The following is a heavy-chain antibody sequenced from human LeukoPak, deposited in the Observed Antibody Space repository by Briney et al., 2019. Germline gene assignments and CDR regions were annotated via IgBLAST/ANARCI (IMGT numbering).Heavy chain of an antibody. Sequence: ASETLSLTCTVSGGSISDYYWSWIRQPAGKGLEWIGRIDTSGNTNYNASLKSRVTMSVDTSRNQFSLKLSSVTAADTAVYYCARGGYSGYDSWGQGTLVTVSS. CDR2: IDTSGNT. D-gene: IGHD5-12*01. J-gene: IGHJ4*02. V-gene: IGHV4-4*07. CDR1: GGSISDYY. CDR3: ARGGYSGYDS.